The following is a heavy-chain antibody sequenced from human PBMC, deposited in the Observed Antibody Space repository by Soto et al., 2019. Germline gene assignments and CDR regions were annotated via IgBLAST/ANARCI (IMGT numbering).Heavy chain of an antibody. CDR1: GFTFSSYA. Sequence: EMQLLESGGRLVQPGGSLRLACEASGFTFSSYAMSWVRQAPGKGLEWVTGISGGGSSSYFADSVKGRFTISRDNSKNTLYLEMDRLIAEDTAVYYCAKDLYGGSYYNGLDVWGQGTTVIVSS. V-gene: IGHV3-23*01. D-gene: IGHD1-26*01. J-gene: IGHJ6*02. CDR3: AKDLYGGSYYNGLDV. CDR2: ISGGGSSS.